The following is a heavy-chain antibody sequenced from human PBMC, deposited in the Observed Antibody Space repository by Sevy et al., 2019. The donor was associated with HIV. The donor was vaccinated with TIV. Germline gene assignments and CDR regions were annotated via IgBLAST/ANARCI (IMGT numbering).Heavy chain of an antibody. CDR1: GFTFSSYA. CDR2: ISYDGSNK. D-gene: IGHD3-3*01. J-gene: IGHJ6*02. Sequence: WGSLRLSCAASGFTFSSYAMHWVRQAPGKGLEWVAVISYDGSNKYYADSVKGRFTISRDNSKNTLYLQMNSLGAEDTAVYYCAREGVTIFGVVIDYYYYGMDVWGQGTTVTVSS. CDR3: AREGVTIFGVVIDYYYYGMDV. V-gene: IGHV3-30*04.